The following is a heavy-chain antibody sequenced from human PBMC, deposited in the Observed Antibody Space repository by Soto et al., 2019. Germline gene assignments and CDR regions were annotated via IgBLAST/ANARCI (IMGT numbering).Heavy chain of an antibody. CDR3: ARDLNFSPQGSWFDP. CDR2: IIPILGIA. Sequence: SVKVSCKASGGTFGSYTISWVRQAPGQGLEWMGRIIPILGIANYAQKFQGRVTITADKSTSTAYMELSSLRSEDTAVYYCARDLNFSPQGSWFDPWGQGTLVTVSS. CDR1: GGTFGSYT. J-gene: IGHJ5*02. V-gene: IGHV1-69*04.